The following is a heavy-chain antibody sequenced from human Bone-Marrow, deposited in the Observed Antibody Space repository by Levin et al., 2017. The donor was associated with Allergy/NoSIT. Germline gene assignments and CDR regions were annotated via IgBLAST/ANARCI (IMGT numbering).Heavy chain of an antibody. CDR1: GFTFRSYG. Sequence: GGSLRLSCAASGFTFRSYGMHWVRQAPGKGLEWVAVISYDGSNKYYADSVKGRFTIARDNSKNTLCLQMNSLRAEDTAVYYCAKVRDGYNFFDLVFDYWGQGTLVTVSS. CDR2: ISYDGSNK. V-gene: IGHV3-30*18. J-gene: IGHJ4*02. D-gene: IGHD5-24*01. CDR3: AKVRDGYNFFDLVFDY.